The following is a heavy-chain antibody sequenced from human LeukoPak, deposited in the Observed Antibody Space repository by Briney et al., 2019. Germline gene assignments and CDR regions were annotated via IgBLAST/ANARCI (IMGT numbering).Heavy chain of an antibody. V-gene: IGHV1-2*02. CDR3: AREVSPWGSSFDY. CDR2: INPNSGAT. D-gene: IGHD6-6*01. CDR1: GYTFTGYY. Sequence: ASVKVSCKASGYTFTGYYMHWVRQAPGQGLEWMGWINPNSGATNYAQKFQGRVTMTRDTSISTAYRELSRLRSDDTAVYYCAREVSPWGSSFDYWGQGTLVTVSS. J-gene: IGHJ4*02.